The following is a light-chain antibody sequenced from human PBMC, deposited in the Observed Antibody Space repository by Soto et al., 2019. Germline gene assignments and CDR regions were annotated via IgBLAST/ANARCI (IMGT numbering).Light chain of an antibody. V-gene: IGLV2-14*01. J-gene: IGLJ1*01. CDR1: SSDVSDYRY. CDR2: EVN. Sequence: QSALTQPASVSGSPGQSITISCTATSSDVSDYRYVSWYQQHPGKVPKLIIYEVNNRPSGISNRFSGSKSGNTASLSISGLQAEDEADYYCTSYTGDTTYVFGTGTKLTVL. CDR3: TSYTGDTTYV.